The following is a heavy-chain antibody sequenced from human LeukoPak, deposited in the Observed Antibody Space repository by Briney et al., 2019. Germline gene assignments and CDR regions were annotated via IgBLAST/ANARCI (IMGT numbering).Heavy chain of an antibody. V-gene: IGHV4-34*01. CDR1: GGSFSGYY. J-gene: IGHJ5*02. D-gene: IGHD6-19*01. CDR3: ARDGARGIAVAGTRWGWFDP. Sequence: SETLSLTCAVYGGSFSGYYWSWIRQPPGKGLEWIGEINHSGSTNYNPSLKSRVTISVDTSKNQFSLKLSSVTAADTAVYYCARDGARGIAVAGTRWGWFDPWGQGTLVTVSS. CDR2: INHSGST.